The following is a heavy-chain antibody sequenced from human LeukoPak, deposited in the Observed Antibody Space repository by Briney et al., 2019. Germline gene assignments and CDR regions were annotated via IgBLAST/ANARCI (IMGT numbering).Heavy chain of an antibody. Sequence: GGSLRLSCAASGFTFSSYAMTWVRQAPGKGLEWVSAISDTGGNTYYADSVKGRFTISRDNAKNSLYLQMNSLRAEDTAVYYCAREPGGVDYWGQGTLVTVSS. D-gene: IGHD3-16*01. J-gene: IGHJ4*02. V-gene: IGHV3-23*01. CDR1: GFTFSSYA. CDR2: ISDTGGNT. CDR3: AREPGGVDY.